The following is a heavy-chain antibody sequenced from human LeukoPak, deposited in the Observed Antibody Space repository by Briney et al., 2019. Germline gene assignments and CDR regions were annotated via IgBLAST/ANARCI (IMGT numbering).Heavy chain of an antibody. V-gene: IGHV3-7*01. J-gene: IGHJ4*02. CDR3: ARDPLSQNDY. Sequence: GGSLRLSCAASGVTFSNYWMSWVRQAPGKGLEWVANINQSASEIYYVDSVKGRFTISRDNAKNSLYLQMNSLRAEDTAVYYCARDPLSQNDYWGQGTLVTVSS. CDR1: GVTFSNYW. D-gene: IGHD3-16*02. CDR2: INQSASEI.